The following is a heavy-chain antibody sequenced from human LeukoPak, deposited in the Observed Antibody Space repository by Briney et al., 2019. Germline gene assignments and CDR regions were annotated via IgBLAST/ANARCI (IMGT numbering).Heavy chain of an antibody. J-gene: IGHJ2*01. D-gene: IGHD3-22*01. V-gene: IGHV4-59*01. CDR3: ARGNNFDISGYYFYWYFDL. Sequence: SETLSLTCSVSAVTFSSYYWSWVRQPPGKGLEWIGYIYYSGTTNYNPSLKSRVTFSVGTSKSQFSLKLSSVTATDTAVYYCARGNNFDISGYYFYWYFDLWGRGTLVTVSS. CDR1: AVTFSSYY. CDR2: IYYSGTT.